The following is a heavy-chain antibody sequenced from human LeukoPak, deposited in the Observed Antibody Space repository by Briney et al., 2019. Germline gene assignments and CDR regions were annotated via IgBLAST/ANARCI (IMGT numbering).Heavy chain of an antibody. CDR1: GFIFSGYG. J-gene: IGHJ4*02. D-gene: IGHD3-10*01. V-gene: IGHV3-30*03. CDR3: ARDLSPVVRASPMGY. CDR2: ITYDGYYK. Sequence: GGSLRLSCAASGFIFSGYGMHWVRQAPGKGLEWVALITYDGYYKYYSDSVKGRFTISSDTSKNTLSLQMNSLRAEDTAVYCARDLSPVVRASPMGYWGQGTLVTVSS.